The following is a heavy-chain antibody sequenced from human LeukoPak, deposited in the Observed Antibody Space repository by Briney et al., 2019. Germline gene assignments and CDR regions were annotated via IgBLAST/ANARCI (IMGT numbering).Heavy chain of an antibody. D-gene: IGHD6-6*01. CDR3: ARVEEQLGCDY. CDR1: GGSISSYY. J-gene: IGHJ4*02. Sequence: PSETLSLTCTVSGGSISSYYWSWIRQPPGKGLEWIGYIYYSGSTNYNPSLKSRVTISVDTSKNQFSLKLSSVTAADTAVYYCARVEEQLGCDYWGQGTLVTVSS. CDR2: IYYSGST. V-gene: IGHV4-59*01.